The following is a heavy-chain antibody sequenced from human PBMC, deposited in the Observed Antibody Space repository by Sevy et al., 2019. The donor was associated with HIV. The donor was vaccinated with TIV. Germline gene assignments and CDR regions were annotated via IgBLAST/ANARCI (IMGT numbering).Heavy chain of an antibody. CDR3: ARDLGGRVVVAATPPESAFDI. V-gene: IGHV3-21*01. J-gene: IGHJ3*02. CDR2: ISSSSSYI. Sequence: GGSLRLSCAASGFTFSSYSMNWVRQAPGKGLEWVSSISSSSSYIYYADSVKGRFTISRDNAKNSLYLQMNSLRVEDTAVYYCARDLGGRVVVAATPPESAFDIWGQGTMVTVS. CDR1: GFTFSSYS. D-gene: IGHD2-15*01.